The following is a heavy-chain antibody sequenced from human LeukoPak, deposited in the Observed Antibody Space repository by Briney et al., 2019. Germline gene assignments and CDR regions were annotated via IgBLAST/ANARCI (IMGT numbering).Heavy chain of an antibody. J-gene: IGHJ4*02. CDR2: ISDSGGYT. D-gene: IGHD3-10*01. CDR3: AKLGNFASGSYSD. Sequence: PGGSLRLSCAASGFTFSSFAMSWVRQAPGKGLEWVSTISDSGGYTYYADSVKGRFTISRDNSKNTLYLHMNSLRAEDTAVYYCAKLGNFASGSYSDWGQGTLVTVSS. V-gene: IGHV3-23*01. CDR1: GFTFSSFA.